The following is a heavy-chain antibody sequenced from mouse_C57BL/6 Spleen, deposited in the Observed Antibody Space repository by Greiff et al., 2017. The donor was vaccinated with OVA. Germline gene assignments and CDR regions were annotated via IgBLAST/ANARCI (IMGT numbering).Heavy chain of an antibody. V-gene: IGHV5-15*01. D-gene: IGHD2-4*01. J-gene: IGHJ1*03. CDR1: GFTFSDYG. CDR2: ISNLAYSI. CDR3: ARHVGLRQDWYFDV. Sequence: EVKLQESGGGLVQPGGSLKLSCAASGFTFSDYGMAWVRQAPRKGPEWVAFISNLAYSIYYADTVTGRFTISRENAKNTLYLEMSSLRSEDTAMYYCARHVGLRQDWYFDVWGTGTTVTVSS.